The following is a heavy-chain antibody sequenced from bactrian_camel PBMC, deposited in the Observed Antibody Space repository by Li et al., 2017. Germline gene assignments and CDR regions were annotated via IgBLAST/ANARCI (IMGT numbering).Heavy chain of an antibody. V-gene: IGHV3S53*01. CDR1: RYTRT. Sequence: HVQLVESGGDSVQAGGSLRLSCAVSRYTRTMGWFRQAPGKEREGVAALDDGDTARYYADSVKGRFIISKDNAKNTLYLQMNNLKPEDTAMYYRAARRDCLTSLSRYSYSKWGQGTQV. CDR2: LDDGDTA. CDR3: AARRDCLTSLSRYSYSK. J-gene: IGHJ4*01. D-gene: IGHD4*01.